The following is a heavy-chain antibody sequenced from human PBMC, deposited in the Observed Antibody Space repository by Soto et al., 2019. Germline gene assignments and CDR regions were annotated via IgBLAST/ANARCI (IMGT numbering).Heavy chain of an antibody. CDR2: IRSKAYGGTT. Sequence: GGSLRLSCTASGFTFGDYAMSWFRQAPGKGLEWVGFIRSKAYGGTTEYAASVKGRFTISRDDSKSIAYLQMNSLKTEDTAVYYCASADILTGYSFYGMDVWGQGTTVTVSS. D-gene: IGHD3-9*01. CDR3: ASADILTGYSFYGMDV. CDR1: GFTFGDYA. J-gene: IGHJ6*02. V-gene: IGHV3-49*03.